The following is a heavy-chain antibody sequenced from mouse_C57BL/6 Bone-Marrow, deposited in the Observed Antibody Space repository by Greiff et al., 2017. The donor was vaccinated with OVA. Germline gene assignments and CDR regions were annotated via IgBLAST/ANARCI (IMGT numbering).Heavy chain of an antibody. CDR1: GYTFTSYW. Sequence: QVQLQQPGAELVRPGSSVKLSCKASGYTFTSYWMDWVKQRPGQGLEWIGNIYPYDSETHYNQKFKDKATLTVDKSSSTAYMQLSRLTSEDSAVYYCARTVTWFAYWGQGTLVTVSA. CDR3: ARTVTWFAY. V-gene: IGHV1-61*01. CDR2: IYPYDSET. J-gene: IGHJ3*01.